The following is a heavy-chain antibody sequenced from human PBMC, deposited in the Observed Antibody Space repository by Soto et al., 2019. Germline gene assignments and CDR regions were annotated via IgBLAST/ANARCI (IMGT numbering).Heavy chain of an antibody. J-gene: IGHJ3*02. CDR2: IYPGDSDT. D-gene: IGHD3-10*01. CDR1: GYSFTSYW. V-gene: IGHV5-51*01. CDR3: ARPNPYGSGSYDAFDI. Sequence: PGESLKISCKGSGYSFTSYWIGWVRQMPGKGLEWMGIIYPGDSDTRYSPSFQGQVTISADKSISTAYLQWSSLKASDTAMYYCARPNPYGSGSYDAFDIWGQGTMVTVSS.